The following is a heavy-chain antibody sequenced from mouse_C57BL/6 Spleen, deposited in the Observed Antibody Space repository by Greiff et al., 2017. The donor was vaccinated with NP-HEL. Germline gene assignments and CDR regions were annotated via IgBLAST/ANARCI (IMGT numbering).Heavy chain of an antibody. D-gene: IGHD1-1*01. J-gene: IGHJ1*03. V-gene: IGHV1-81*01. CDR2: IYPRSGNT. CDR3: ARWDYYGSSYNWYFDV. CDR1: GYTFTSYG. Sequence: QVQLKESGAELARPGASVKLSCKASGYTFTSYGISWVKQRTGQGLEWIGEIYPRSGNTYYNEKFKGKATLTADKSSSTAYMELRSLTSEDSEVYFCARWDYYGSSYNWYFDVWGTGTTVTVSS.